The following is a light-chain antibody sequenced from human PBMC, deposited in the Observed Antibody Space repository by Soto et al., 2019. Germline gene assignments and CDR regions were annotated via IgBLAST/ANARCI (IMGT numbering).Light chain of an antibody. J-gene: IGLJ2*01. CDR1: SSDVGGYNY. CDR2: EVT. CDR3: SSYGGSNNLV. V-gene: IGLV2-8*01. Sequence: QSALTQPPSASGSPGQSVTISCTGTSSDVGGYNYVSWYQQHPGKAPKLMIYEVTKRPSGVPDRFSGSKSGNTASLTVSGLLAEDEADYYCSSYGGSNNLVFGGGTKLTVL.